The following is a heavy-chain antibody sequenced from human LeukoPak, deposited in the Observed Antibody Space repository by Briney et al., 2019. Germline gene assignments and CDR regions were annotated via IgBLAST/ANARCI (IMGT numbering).Heavy chain of an antibody. CDR3: ARWILYSSGSYSDY. Sequence: SETLSLTCAVYGGSFSGYYWSWIRQPPGKGLEWIGEINHSGSTNYNPSLKSRVTISVDTSKNQFSLKLSSVTAADTAVYYCARWILYSSGSYSDYWGQGTLVTVSS. CDR1: GGSFSGYY. CDR2: INHSGST. J-gene: IGHJ4*02. V-gene: IGHV4-34*01. D-gene: IGHD3-10*01.